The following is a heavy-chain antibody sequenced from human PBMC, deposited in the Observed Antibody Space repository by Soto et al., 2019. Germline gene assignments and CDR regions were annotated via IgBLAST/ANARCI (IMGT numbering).Heavy chain of an antibody. J-gene: IGHJ4*01. CDR3: AKGAKAAAVLDN. V-gene: IGHV3-30*18. D-gene: IGHD6-13*01. Sequence: QVQLLESGGGVVRPGTSLRLSCVASGFSFNRYGMHWVRQAPGKGLEWLAVMSFDGTTRYYADSVKGRFSISRDNSRNTLYLQLNSLRRDDTAVYFCAKGAKAAAVLDNWGHGTLVTVSS. CDR1: GFSFNRYG. CDR2: MSFDGTTR.